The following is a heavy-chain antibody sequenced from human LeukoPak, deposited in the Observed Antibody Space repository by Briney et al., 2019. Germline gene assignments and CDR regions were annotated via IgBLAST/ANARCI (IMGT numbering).Heavy chain of an antibody. V-gene: IGHV3-33*01. CDR1: GFTFSSYG. J-gene: IGHJ4*02. CDR3: ARDNLYSSSFPDY. D-gene: IGHD6-6*01. CDR2: IWYDGSNK. Sequence: GGSLRLSCAASGFTFSSYGMHWVRQAPGKGLEWVAVIWYDGSNKYYADSVKGRFTISRDNSKNTLYLQMNSLRAEDTAVYYCARDNLYSSSFPDYWGQGTLVTVSS.